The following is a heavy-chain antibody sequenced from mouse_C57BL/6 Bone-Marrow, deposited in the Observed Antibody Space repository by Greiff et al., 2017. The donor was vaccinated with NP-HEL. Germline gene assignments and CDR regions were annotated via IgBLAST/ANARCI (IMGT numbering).Heavy chain of an antibody. CDR1: GYTFTSYG. CDR3: ARTRVITTVVAFWDRYFDV. J-gene: IGHJ1*03. CDR2: IYPRSGNT. D-gene: IGHD1-1*01. Sequence: VKLMESGAELARPGASVKLSCKASGYTFTSYGISWVKQRTGQGLEWIGEIYPRSGNTYYNEKFKGKATLTADKSSSTAYMELRSLTSEDSAVYFCARTRVITTVVAFWDRYFDVWGTGTTVTVSS. V-gene: IGHV1-81*01.